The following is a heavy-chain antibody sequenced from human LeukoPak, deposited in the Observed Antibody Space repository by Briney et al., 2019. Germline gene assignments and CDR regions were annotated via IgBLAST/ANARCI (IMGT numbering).Heavy chain of an antibody. CDR3: ARGSLGGYSSSWYGGNWFDP. Sequence: ASVKVSCKASGYTFTSYDINWARQATGQGLEWMGWMNPNSGNTGYAQKFQGRVTMTRNTSISTAYMELSSLRSEDTAVYYCARGSLGGYSSSWYGGNWFDPWGQGTLVIVSS. V-gene: IGHV1-8*01. CDR1: GYTFTSYD. CDR2: MNPNSGNT. J-gene: IGHJ5*02. D-gene: IGHD6-13*01.